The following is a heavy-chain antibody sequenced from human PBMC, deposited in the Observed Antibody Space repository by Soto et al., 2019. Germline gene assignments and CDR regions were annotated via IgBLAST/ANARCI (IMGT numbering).Heavy chain of an antibody. CDR3: ARGMFTVTTLAYYMDV. CDR1: GYTFTSYV. Sequence: ASVKVSCKASGYTFTSYVINWVRQATGQGLEWMGWMNPNSGNTGYAQKFQGRVTMTRNTSISTAYMELSSLRSEDTAVYYCARGMFTVTTLAYYMDVWGKGTTVTVSS. V-gene: IGHV1-8*01. D-gene: IGHD4-17*01. CDR2: MNPNSGNT. J-gene: IGHJ6*03.